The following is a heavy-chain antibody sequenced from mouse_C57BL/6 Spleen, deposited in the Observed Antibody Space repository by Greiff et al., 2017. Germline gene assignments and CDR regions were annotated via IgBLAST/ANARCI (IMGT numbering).Heavy chain of an antibody. CDR3: ARGTTVVERVPMDY. CDR2: IDPSDSYT. CDR1: GYTFTSYW. V-gene: IGHV1-69*01. Sequence: QQSCKASGYTFTSYWMHWVKQRPGQGLEWIGEIDPSDSYTNYNQKFKGKSTLTVDKSSSTAYMQLSSLTSEDSAVYYCARGTTVVERVPMDYWGQGTSVTVSS. J-gene: IGHJ4*01. D-gene: IGHD1-1*01.